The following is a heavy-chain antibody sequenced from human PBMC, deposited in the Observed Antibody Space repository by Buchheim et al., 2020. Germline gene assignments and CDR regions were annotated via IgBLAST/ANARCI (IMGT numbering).Heavy chain of an antibody. D-gene: IGHD3-22*01. CDR3: ARGKPQYYYDSSGYYGSFDY. J-gene: IGHJ4*02. Sequence: QVQLVQSGAEVKKPGASVKVSCKASGYTFTSYYMHWVRQAPGQGLEWMGIINPSGGSTSYAQKFQGRVTMTRDTSTSTIYMELSSLRSEDTAVYYCARGKPQYYYDSSGYYGSFDYWGQGTL. V-gene: IGHV1-46*01. CDR1: GYTFTSYY. CDR2: INPSGGST.